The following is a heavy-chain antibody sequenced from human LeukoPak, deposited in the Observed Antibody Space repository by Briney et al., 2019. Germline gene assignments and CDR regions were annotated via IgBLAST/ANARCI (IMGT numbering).Heavy chain of an antibody. D-gene: IGHD6-13*01. V-gene: IGHV4-34*01. CDR1: GGSFSGYY. CDR2: INHSGST. Sequence: SETLSLTCAVYGGSFSGYYWSWIRQPPGKGLEWIGEINHSGSTNYNPSLKSRVTISVDTSKNQFSLKLSSVTAADTAVYYCARAGYSSSWYRLNWFDPWGQGTLVTVSS. J-gene: IGHJ5*02. CDR3: ARAGYSSSWYRLNWFDP.